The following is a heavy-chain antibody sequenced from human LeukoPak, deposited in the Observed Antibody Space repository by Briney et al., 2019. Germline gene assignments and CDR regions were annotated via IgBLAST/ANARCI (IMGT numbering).Heavy chain of an antibody. CDR3: AKDLGSSGSLGAFDI. Sequence: GGSLRLSCAASGFTFSNYAMNWVRQAPGKGLEWVSGISASGDSTYYADSVKGRFTISRDNSKNTLYLQMNSLRAEDTAVYYCAKDLGSSGSLGAFDIWGQGTMVTVSS. J-gene: IGHJ3*02. CDR1: GFTFSNYA. D-gene: IGHD3-22*01. V-gene: IGHV3-23*01. CDR2: ISASGDST.